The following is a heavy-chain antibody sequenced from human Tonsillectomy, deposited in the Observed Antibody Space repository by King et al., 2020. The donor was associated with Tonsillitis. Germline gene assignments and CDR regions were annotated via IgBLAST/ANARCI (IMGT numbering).Heavy chain of an antibody. Sequence: QLVQSGAEVKKPGESLKISCKGSGYSFTTYWIGWVRQMPGKGLEWMGIIYPGDSDTRYSPSFQGQVTISADKSISAAYLQWRSLKASDTAMYYCARLGTVIKDYYYYGMDVWGQGTTVTVSS. V-gene: IGHV5-51*01. CDR3: ARLGTVIKDYYYYGMDV. D-gene: IGHD2-21*01. J-gene: IGHJ6*02. CDR2: IYPGDSDT. CDR1: GYSFTTYW.